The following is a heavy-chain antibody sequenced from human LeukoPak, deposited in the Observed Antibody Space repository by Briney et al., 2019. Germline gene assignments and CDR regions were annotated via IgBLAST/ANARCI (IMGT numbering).Heavy chain of an antibody. CDR1: GFTFSNYN. J-gene: IGHJ6*02. V-gene: IGHV3-23*01. CDR2: ISGSGGST. Sequence: HPGGSLRLSCAASGFTFSNYNMIWVRQTPGKGLEWVSAISGSGGSTYYADSVKGRFTISRDNSKNTLYLQMNSLRAEDTAVYYCAKAHLPRIVGAYYGMDVWGQGTTVTVSS. D-gene: IGHD3-22*01. CDR3: AKAHLPRIVGAYYGMDV.